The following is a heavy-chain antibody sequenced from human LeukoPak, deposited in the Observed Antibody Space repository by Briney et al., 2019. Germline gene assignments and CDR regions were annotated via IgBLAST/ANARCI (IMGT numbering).Heavy chain of an antibody. CDR3: AKDSPPGYSSGWYWFDP. Sequence: GGSLRLSCAASGFTFSSYAMSWVRQAPGKGLEWVSAISGSGGSTYYADSVKGRFTISRDNSKNTLSLQMNSLRAEDTAVYYCAKDSPPGYSSGWYWFDPWGQGTLVTVSS. D-gene: IGHD6-19*01. CDR1: GFTFSSYA. J-gene: IGHJ5*02. CDR2: ISGSGGST. V-gene: IGHV3-23*01.